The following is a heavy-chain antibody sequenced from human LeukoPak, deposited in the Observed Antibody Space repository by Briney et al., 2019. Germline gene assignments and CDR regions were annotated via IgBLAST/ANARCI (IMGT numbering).Heavy chain of an antibody. CDR2: IWYDGSNK. D-gene: IGHD6-13*01. Sequence: PGGSLRLSCAASGFSFSSYGMHWVRQAPGKGLEWVTFIWYDGSNKYYVDSVKGRFTISRDNSKDTLYLQMNSLRAEDTAIYYCARLRAAQTYDCWGQGTLVTVSS. V-gene: IGHV3-33*01. J-gene: IGHJ4*02. CDR1: GFSFSSYG. CDR3: ARLRAAQTYDC.